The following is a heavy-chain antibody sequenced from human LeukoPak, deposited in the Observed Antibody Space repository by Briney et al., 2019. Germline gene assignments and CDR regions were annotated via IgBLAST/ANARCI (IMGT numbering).Heavy chain of an antibody. CDR1: GGPIRSYF. D-gene: IGHD3-10*01. CDR2: IHHSGTT. V-gene: IGHV4-59*08. J-gene: IGHJ4*02. CDR3: VRPHPLYGAGSFAF. Sequence: SETLSLTCTVSGGPIRSYFWSWVRQPPGKGLEWIGHIHHSGTTTYNPSLKSRVAMSIDTSNSQFSLKVNSVTAADTAVYYCVRPHPLYGAGSFAFWGQGNLVIVSS.